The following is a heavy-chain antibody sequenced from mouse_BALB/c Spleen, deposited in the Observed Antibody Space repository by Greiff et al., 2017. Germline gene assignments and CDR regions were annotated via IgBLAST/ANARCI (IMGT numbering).Heavy chain of an antibody. CDR3: ARQGDWDIDV. CDR1: GFSFSSYY. V-gene: IGHV5-6-2*01. CDR2: INSNGGST. Sequence: DVQLQESGGGLVKLGGSLKLSCAASGFSFSSYYMSWVRQTPEKRLELVADINSNGGSTYYPDTVKGRFTISRDNAKNTLYLQMSGLKSEYTSLYYCARQGDWDIDVWGEGTTVTVSS. J-gene: IGHJ1*01.